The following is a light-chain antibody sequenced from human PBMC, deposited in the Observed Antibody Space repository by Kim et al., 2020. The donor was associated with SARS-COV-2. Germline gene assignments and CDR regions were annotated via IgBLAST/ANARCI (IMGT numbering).Light chain of an antibody. J-gene: IGKJ2*03. Sequence: ASGGDRVIITCRASQSISFWLAWYQQKPGKVPKLLIYKASNLESGVPSRFSGSGSGTEFSLTITSLQPDDFATYYCQQYESYSPFSFGQGTKLEI. CDR3: QQYESYSPFS. V-gene: IGKV1-5*03. CDR1: QSISFW. CDR2: KAS.